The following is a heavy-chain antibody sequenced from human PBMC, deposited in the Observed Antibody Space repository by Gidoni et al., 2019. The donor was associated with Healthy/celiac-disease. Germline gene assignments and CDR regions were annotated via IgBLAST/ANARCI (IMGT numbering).Heavy chain of an antibody. D-gene: IGHD6-19*01. Sequence: EVQLVESGGGLVKPGGSLRLSCAASGFTFSSYSMNWVRQAPGKGLEWVSSISSRSSYIYYADSVKGRFTISRDNAKNSLYLQMNSLRAEDTAVYYCARDSSGWADYWGQGTLVTVSS. CDR3: ARDSSGWADY. J-gene: IGHJ4*02. CDR1: GFTFSSYS. V-gene: IGHV3-21*01. CDR2: ISSRSSYI.